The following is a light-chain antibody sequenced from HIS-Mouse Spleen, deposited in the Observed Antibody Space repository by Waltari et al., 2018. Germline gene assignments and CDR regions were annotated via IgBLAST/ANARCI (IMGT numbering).Light chain of an antibody. Sequence: DIQMTQSPSSLSASVGDRVTITCRASQGMSNYLAWYQLKPGKVPKLLIYAASTLQSGVPSRFSGSGSGTDFTLTISSLQPEDVATYYCQKYNSALEITFGPGTKVDIK. CDR3: QKYNSALEIT. J-gene: IGKJ3*01. V-gene: IGKV1-27*01. CDR2: AAS. CDR1: QGMSNY.